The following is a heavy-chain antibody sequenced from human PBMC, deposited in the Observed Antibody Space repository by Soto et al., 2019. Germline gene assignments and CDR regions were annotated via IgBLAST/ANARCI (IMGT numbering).Heavy chain of an antibody. CDR3: AKSMSRFVDWLFFDS. J-gene: IGHJ4*02. V-gene: IGHV3-23*01. CDR1: GFTFTNYA. Sequence: HPGGSLRLSCAASGFTFTNYAMNWVRQAPGKGLEWVSSLSGSGDSSSYADSVRGRFTISRDNSENTLYVQMNGLRAEDTAVYYCAKSMSRFVDWLFFDSWGQGTLVTVSS. D-gene: IGHD3-3*01. CDR2: LSGSGDSS.